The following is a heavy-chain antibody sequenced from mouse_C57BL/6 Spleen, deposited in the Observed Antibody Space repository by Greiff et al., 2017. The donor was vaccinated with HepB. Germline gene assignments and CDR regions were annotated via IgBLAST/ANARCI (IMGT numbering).Heavy chain of an antibody. V-gene: IGHV5-17*01. CDR1: GFTFSDYG. CDR3: ANYGNYEGNYAMDY. D-gene: IGHD2-1*01. CDR2: ISSGSSTL. J-gene: IGHJ4*01. Sequence: DVMLVESGGGLVKPGGSLKLSCAASGFTFSDYGMHWVRQAPEKGLEWVAYISSGSSTLYYADTVKGRFTISSDNAKNTLFLQMTSLRSEATALYYCANYGNYEGNYAMDYWGQGTSVTVSS.